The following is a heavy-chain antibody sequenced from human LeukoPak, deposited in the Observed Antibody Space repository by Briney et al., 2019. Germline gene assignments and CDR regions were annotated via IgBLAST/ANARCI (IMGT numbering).Heavy chain of an antibody. V-gene: IGHV1-2*02. Sequence: ASVKVSFKASGYTFTGYYMHWVRQAPGQGLEWMGWINPNSGGTNYAQKFQGRVTMTRDTSISTAYMELSRLRSDDTAVYYCARVMISPNDAFDIWGQGTMVTVSS. CDR1: GYTFTGYY. D-gene: IGHD3/OR15-3a*01. CDR3: ARVMISPNDAFDI. J-gene: IGHJ3*02. CDR2: INPNSGGT.